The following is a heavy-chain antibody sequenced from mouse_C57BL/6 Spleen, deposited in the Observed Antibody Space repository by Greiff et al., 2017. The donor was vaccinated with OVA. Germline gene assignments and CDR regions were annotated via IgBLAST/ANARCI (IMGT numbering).Heavy chain of an antibody. CDR1: GYTFTSYT. V-gene: IGHV1-4*01. D-gene: IGHD2-4*01. J-gene: IGHJ3*01. CDR2: INPSSGYT. CDR3: AREDDYDWFAY. Sequence: QVQLQQSGAELARPGASVKMSCKASGYTFTSYTMHWVKQRPGQGLEWIGYINPSSGYTKYNQKFKDKATLIADKSSSTAYMQLSSLTSEDSAVYYCAREDDYDWFAYWGQGTLVTVSA.